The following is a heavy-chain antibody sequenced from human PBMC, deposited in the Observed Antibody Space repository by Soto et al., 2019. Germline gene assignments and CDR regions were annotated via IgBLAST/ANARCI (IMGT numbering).Heavy chain of an antibody. CDR3: AKDNRIQLWLRVYYYGMDV. V-gene: IGHV3-30*18. Sequence: QVQLVESGGGVVQPGRSLRLSRAASGFTFSSYGMHWVRQAPGKGLEWVAVISYDGSNKYYADSVKRRFTISRDNSKNTLYLQMNSLRAEDTAVYYCAKDNRIQLWLRVYYYGMDVWGQGTTVTVSS. CDR1: GFTFSSYG. D-gene: IGHD5-18*01. CDR2: ISYDGSNK. J-gene: IGHJ6*02.